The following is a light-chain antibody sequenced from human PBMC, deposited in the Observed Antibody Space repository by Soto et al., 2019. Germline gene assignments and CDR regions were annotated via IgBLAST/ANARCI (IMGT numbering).Light chain of an antibody. CDR1: SSNIGAGYD. CDR2: GNS. CDR3: QSYDSSLSGSV. J-gene: IGLJ2*01. Sequence: QSVLTQPPSESGAPGQRVTISCTGSSSNIGAGYDVHWYQQLPGTAPKLLIYGNSNRPSRVPDRFSGSKSGTSASLAITGLQAEDEADYYCQSYDSSLSGSVFGGGTKVTVL. V-gene: IGLV1-40*01.